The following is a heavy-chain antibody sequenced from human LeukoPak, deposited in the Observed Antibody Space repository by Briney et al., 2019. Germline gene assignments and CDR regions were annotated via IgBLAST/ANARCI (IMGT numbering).Heavy chain of an antibody. D-gene: IGHD3-10*01. V-gene: IGHV3-21*01. CDR1: GFTFSSYS. J-gene: IGHJ6*03. CDR2: ISSSSSDI. CDR3: ARGHTLLWFGAGGPDYYYYMDV. Sequence: RGGSLRLSCAASGFTFSSYSMNWVRQAPGKGVEWVSSISSSSSDIYYADSLKGRFPISRDNAKNSLYLQMHRLRAEDTAVYYCARGHTLLWFGAGGPDYYYYMDVWGKGTTVTVSS.